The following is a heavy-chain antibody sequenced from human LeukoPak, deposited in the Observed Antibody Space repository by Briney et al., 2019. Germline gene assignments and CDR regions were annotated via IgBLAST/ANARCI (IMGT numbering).Heavy chain of an antibody. CDR1: GFTFNNYW. Sequence: GGSLRLSCAASGFTFNNYWMNWVRQAPGKGLEWVANIKQDGSEKYYVDSVKGRFTISRDNAKNSLFLQMNSLRAEDTAVYYCARELGTYSGVWFRYWGQGTLVTVSS. D-gene: IGHD6-19*01. J-gene: IGHJ4*02. CDR3: ARELGTYSGVWFRY. V-gene: IGHV3-7*03. CDR2: IKQDGSEK.